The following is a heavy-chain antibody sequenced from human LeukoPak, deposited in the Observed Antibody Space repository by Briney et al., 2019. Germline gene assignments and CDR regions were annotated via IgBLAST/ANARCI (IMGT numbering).Heavy chain of an antibody. Sequence: ASVKVSCKASGGTFSSYAISWVRQAPGQGLEWMGGIIPIFDTANYAQKFQGRVTITADKSTSTAYMELSSLRSEDTAVYYCARAGSDIVATVGSWDLDYWGQGTLVTVSS. CDR2: IIPIFDTA. J-gene: IGHJ4*02. CDR3: ARAGSDIVATVGSWDLDY. D-gene: IGHD5-12*01. V-gene: IGHV1-69*06. CDR1: GGTFSSYA.